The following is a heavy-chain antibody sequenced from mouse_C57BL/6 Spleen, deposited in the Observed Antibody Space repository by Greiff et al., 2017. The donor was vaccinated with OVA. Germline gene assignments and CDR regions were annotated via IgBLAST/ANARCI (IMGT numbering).Heavy chain of an antibody. CDR1: GFSLTSYG. Sequence: VKLVESGPGLVQPSQSLSITCTVSGFSLTSYGVHWVRQSPGKGLEWLGVIWSGGSTDYNAAFMSRLSITKDNSKSQVFFKMNSLQADDTAIYNCAKNGGYGSSPYAMDYWGQGTSVTVSS. V-gene: IGHV2-5*01. CDR2: IWSGGST. D-gene: IGHD1-1*01. CDR3: AKNGGYGSSPYAMDY. J-gene: IGHJ4*01.